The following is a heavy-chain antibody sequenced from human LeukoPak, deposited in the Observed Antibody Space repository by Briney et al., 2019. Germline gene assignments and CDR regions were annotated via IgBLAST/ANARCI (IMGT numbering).Heavy chain of an antibody. CDR3: ARVAAEVVGVPGAIGFGWLRRDYYYMDV. Sequence: SVKVSCKAPGGTFSSYAISWVRQAPGQGLEWMGGIIPIFGTANYAQKFQGRVTMTRDMSTSTVYMELSSLRSEDTAVYYCARVAAEVVGVPGAIGFGWLRRDYYYMDVWGKGTTVTVSS. CDR1: GGTFSSYA. CDR2: IIPIFGTA. V-gene: IGHV1-69*05. J-gene: IGHJ6*03. D-gene: IGHD2-2*02.